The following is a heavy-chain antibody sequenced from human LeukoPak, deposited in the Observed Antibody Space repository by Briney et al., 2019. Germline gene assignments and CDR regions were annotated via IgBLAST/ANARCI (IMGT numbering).Heavy chain of an antibody. J-gene: IGHJ4*02. D-gene: IGHD5-24*01. V-gene: IGHV3-49*04. CDR1: TNSFFDYA. CDR3: VWEMATSY. CDR2: IRSKAYGGTT. Sequence: PGGSLRLSCEASTNSFFDYAMSWVRQAPGEGLEWVGFIRSKAYGGTTEYAASVKGRFTISRDDSKSIAYLQMNSLKTEDTAVYYCVWEMATSYWGQGTLVTVSS.